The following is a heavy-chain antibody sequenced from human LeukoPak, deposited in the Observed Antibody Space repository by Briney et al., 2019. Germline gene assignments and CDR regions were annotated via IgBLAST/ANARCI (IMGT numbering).Heavy chain of an antibody. CDR1: GGTFSSYA. Sequence: ASVKVSCKASGGTFSSYAISWVRQAPGQGLEWMGGIIPIFATTNYAQKFQGRVTITADKSTSTAYMELSRLRSEDTAVYYCARGGLHLGGLSFVPGKFLDYWGQGTLVTVSS. D-gene: IGHD3-16*02. CDR3: ARGGLHLGGLSFVPGKFLDY. J-gene: IGHJ4*02. V-gene: IGHV1-69*06. CDR2: IIPIFATT.